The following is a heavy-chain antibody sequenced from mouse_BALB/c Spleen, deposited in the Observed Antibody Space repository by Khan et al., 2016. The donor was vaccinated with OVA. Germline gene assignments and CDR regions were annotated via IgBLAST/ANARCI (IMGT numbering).Heavy chain of an antibody. CDR2: INPNNGGT. D-gene: IGHD2-14*01. CDR3: ARDGAYYRYSWFAY. Sequence: VHVKQSGPELVKPGASVKISCKTSGYRFTEYTMHWVKQSHGKSLEWIGGINPNNGGTRYNQKFKGKATLTVDKSSNTAYMELRSLTSEDSAVYNCARDGAYYRYSWFAYWGQGTLVTVSA. J-gene: IGHJ3*01. CDR1: GYRFTEYT. V-gene: IGHV1-18*01.